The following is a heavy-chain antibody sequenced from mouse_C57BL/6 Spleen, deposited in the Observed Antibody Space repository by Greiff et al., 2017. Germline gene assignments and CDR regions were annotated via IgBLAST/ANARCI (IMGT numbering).Heavy chain of an antibody. J-gene: IGHJ4*01. D-gene: IGHD1-1*01. CDR1: GYTFTDYE. V-gene: IGHV1-15*01. CDR3: TRGDDGSSPYAMDY. CDR2: IDPETGST. Sequence: QVQLQQSGAELVRPGASVTLSCKASGYTFTDYEMHWVKQTPVHGLEWIGAIDPETGSTAYHQKFKGKSILTSDKSSSTAYMVLRSLTSEDSAVYYCTRGDDGSSPYAMDYWGQGTSVTVSS.